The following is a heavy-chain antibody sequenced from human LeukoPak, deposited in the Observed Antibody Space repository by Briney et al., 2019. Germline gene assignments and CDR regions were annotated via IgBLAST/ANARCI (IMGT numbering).Heavy chain of an antibody. D-gene: IGHD3-16*01. CDR1: GGSITNNHY. CDR3: AGGGKAWELLGY. V-gene: IGHV4-4*02. CDR2: IFYTGLA. Sequence: PSETLSLTCAVSGGSITNNHYWARARPAPGKGVEWIAEIFYTGLANHNPPLKRRDTICRDRSKNQFSLTLISVTAANTAVYYCAGGGKAWELLGYWGQGTLVTVPS. J-gene: IGHJ4*02.